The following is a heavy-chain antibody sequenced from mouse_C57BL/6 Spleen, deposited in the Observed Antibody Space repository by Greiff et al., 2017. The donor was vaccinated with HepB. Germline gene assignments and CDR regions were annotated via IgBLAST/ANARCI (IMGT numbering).Heavy chain of an antibody. CDR3: SRSGMVTTSMDY. CDR2: IYPGDGDT. J-gene: IGHJ4*01. V-gene: IGHV1-82*01. Sequence: QVQLQQSGPELVKPGASVKIYCKASGYAFSSSWMNWGKQRPGKGLEWIGRIYPGDGDTNYNGKFKGKATLTADKSSSTAYMQLRGLKYDDSAVDFCSRSGMVTTSMDYLGPGTSVTVSS. D-gene: IGHD2-2*01. CDR1: GYAFSSSW.